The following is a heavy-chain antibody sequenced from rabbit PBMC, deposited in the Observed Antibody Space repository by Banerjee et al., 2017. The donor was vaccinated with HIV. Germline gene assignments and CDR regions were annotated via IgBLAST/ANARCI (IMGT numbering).Heavy chain of an antibody. Sequence: QQLVESGGDLVKPGASLTLTCTASGFSFSSGYDMCWVRQAPGKGLEWIACIAGSSSDTTYYASWAKGRFTISKTSSTTVDLKMTSLTAADTATYFCARGSGSTYGYYGVDLWGQGTLVTVS. V-gene: IGHV1S40*01. CDR2: IAGSSSDTT. J-gene: IGHJ6*01. CDR1: GFSFSSGYD. D-gene: IGHD8-1*01. CDR3: ARGSGSTYGYYGVDL.